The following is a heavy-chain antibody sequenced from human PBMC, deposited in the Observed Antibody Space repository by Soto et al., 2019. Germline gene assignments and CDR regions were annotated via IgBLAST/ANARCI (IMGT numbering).Heavy chain of an antibody. Sequence: ASVKASCKAPGYTFTSYSMHWVRQAPGQGLEWMGIINPSGGSTSYAQKFQGRVTMTRDTSASTAYMELSSLRSEDTAVYCCERASGYCSSTRCLDYWGQGTLVTVSS. V-gene: IGHV1-46*01. D-gene: IGHD2-2*01. CDR1: GYTFTSYS. CDR3: ERASGYCSSTRCLDY. J-gene: IGHJ4*02. CDR2: INPSGGST.